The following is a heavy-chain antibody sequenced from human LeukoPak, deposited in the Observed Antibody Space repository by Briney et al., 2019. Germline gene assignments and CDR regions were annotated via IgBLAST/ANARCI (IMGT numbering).Heavy chain of an antibody. J-gene: IGHJ4*02. D-gene: IGHD6-13*01. V-gene: IGHV1-3*03. Sequence: ASVKVSCKASGYTFTSYDINWVRQAPGQRLEWMGWINAGNGNTKYSQEFQGRVTITRDTSASTAYMELSSLRSEDMAVYYCARELYAAAGLGFDYWGQGTLVTVSS. CDR2: INAGNGNT. CDR3: ARELYAAAGLGFDY. CDR1: GYTFTSYD.